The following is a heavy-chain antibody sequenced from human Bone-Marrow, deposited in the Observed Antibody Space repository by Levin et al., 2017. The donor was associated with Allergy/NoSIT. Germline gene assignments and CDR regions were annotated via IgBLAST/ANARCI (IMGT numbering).Heavy chain of an antibody. CDR3: AKELGYCNGGSCYFEY. CDR1: GFTFSNFG. D-gene: IGHD2-15*01. Sequence: PGGSLRLSCTTSGFTFSNFGMHWVRQAPGEGLEWVAAISDDGKTMYYVDSVKGRFTVSRDNFRNTLYLQMTSLRPADTAVYYCAKELGYCNGGSCYFEYWGRGSLVTVSS. CDR2: ISDDGKTM. V-gene: IGHV3-30*18. J-gene: IGHJ4*02.